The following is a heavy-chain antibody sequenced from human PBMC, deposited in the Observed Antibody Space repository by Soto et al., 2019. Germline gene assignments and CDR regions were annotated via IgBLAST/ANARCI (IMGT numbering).Heavy chain of an antibody. D-gene: IGHD2-21*02. J-gene: IGHJ1*01. CDR1: GFTFSSYA. Sequence: GGSLRLSCAASGFTFSSYAMSWVRQAPGKGLEWVSAISGSGGSTYYADSVKGRFTISRDNSKNTLYLQMNSLRAEDTAVYYCEKDRHIVVVTATESFQHWGQGTLVTVSS. CDR3: EKDRHIVVVTATESFQH. V-gene: IGHV3-23*01. CDR2: ISGSGGST.